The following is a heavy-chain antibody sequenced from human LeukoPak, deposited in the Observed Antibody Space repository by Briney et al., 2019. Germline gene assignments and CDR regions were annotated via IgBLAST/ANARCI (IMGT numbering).Heavy chain of an antibody. V-gene: IGHV4-39*01. Sequence: PSETLPLTCTVSGGSISSSSYYWGWIRQPPGKGLEWIGSIYYSGSTYYNPSLESRVTISVDTSKNQFSLKLSSVTAADTAVYYCARHVANFFLPQQLTPYYFDYWGQGTLVTVSS. CDR1: GGSISSSSYY. J-gene: IGHJ4*02. D-gene: IGHD6-13*01. CDR2: IYYSGST. CDR3: ARHVANFFLPQQLTPYYFDY.